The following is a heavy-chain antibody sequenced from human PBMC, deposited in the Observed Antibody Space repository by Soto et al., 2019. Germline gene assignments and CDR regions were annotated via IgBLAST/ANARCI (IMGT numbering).Heavy chain of an antibody. J-gene: IGHJ2*01. CDR2: IWYDGSNK. V-gene: IGHV3-33*01. Sequence: QVQLVESGGGVVQPGRSLRLSCAASGFTFSSYGMHWVRQAPGKGLEWVAVIWYDGSNKYYADPVKGRFTISRDNSKNTLYLQMNSLRAEDTAVYYCAREYYYDSSGYLSGGLWYFDLWGRGTLVTVSS. CDR1: GFTFSSYG. D-gene: IGHD3-22*01. CDR3: AREYYYDSSGYLSGGLWYFDL.